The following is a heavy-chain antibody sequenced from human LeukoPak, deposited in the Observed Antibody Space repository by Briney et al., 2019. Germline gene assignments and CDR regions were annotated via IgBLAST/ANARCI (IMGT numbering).Heavy chain of an antibody. Sequence: PGGSLRLSCAASGFTFSSYWMHWVRQAPGKGLVWVSRINSDGSSTSYADSVKGRFTISRDNAKNSLYLQMNSLRAEDTAVYYCAREEWELHYFDYWGQGTLVTVSS. J-gene: IGHJ4*02. CDR3: AREEWELHYFDY. D-gene: IGHD1-26*01. V-gene: IGHV3-74*01. CDR2: INSDGSST. CDR1: GFTFSSYW.